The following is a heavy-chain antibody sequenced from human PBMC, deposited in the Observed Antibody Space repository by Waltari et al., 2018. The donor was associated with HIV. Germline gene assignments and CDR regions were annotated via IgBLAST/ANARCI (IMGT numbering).Heavy chain of an antibody. J-gene: IGHJ6*02. CDR2: INNDGSST. CDR1: GYTVSSYW. V-gene: IGHV3-74*01. CDR3: ARVKQDIAHYYGLDV. D-gene: IGHD2-21*01. Sequence: VPLVESVAALVQPGGSLTLSSAASGYTVSSYWRPWFRQAPGKGLVWVSRINNDGSSTNYADSVKGRFTISRDNAKNTLYLQMNSLRVEDTAVYYCARVKQDIAHYYGLDVWGQGTTVIVSS.